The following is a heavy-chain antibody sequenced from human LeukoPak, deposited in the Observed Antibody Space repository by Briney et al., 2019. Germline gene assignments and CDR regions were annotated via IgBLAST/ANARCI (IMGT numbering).Heavy chain of an antibody. V-gene: IGHV3-30-3*01. Sequence: GGSLRLSCAASGVTFSSYAMHWVRQAPGKGLEWVAVISYDGSNKYYADSVKGRFTISRDNSKNTLYLQMNSLRAEDTAVYYCARDRHSSGYYYGMDVWGQGTTVTVSS. J-gene: IGHJ6*02. CDR1: GVTFSSYA. CDR2: ISYDGSNK. D-gene: IGHD6-25*01. CDR3: ARDRHSSGYYYGMDV.